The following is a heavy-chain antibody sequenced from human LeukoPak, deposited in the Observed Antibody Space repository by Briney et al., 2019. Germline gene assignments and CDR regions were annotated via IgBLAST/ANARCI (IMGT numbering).Heavy chain of an antibody. CDR2: INPNSGGT. J-gene: IGHJ4*02. Sequence: ASVKVSCKASGYTFTGYYMHWVRQAPGQGLEWMGWINPNSGGTNYAQKFQGRVTMTRDTSISTVYMELSRLRSDDTAVYYCAREEGSSGWSFGFWGQGTLVTVSS. CDR3: AREEGSSGWSFGF. V-gene: IGHV1-2*02. D-gene: IGHD6-19*01. CDR1: GYTFTGYY.